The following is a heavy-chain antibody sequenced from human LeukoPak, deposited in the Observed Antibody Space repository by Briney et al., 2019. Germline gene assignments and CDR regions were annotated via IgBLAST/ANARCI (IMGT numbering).Heavy chain of an antibody. J-gene: IGHJ4*02. Sequence: PGGSLRLSCAASGFTFSSYWMHWVRQAPGKGLEWVSAISGSGGSTYYADSVKGRFTISRDNSKNTLYLQMDSLRAEDTAVYYCAKDFYGDGYNYYFDYWGQGTLVTVSS. V-gene: IGHV3-23*01. CDR2: ISGSGGST. D-gene: IGHD5-24*01. CDR1: GFTFSSYW. CDR3: AKDFYGDGYNYYFDY.